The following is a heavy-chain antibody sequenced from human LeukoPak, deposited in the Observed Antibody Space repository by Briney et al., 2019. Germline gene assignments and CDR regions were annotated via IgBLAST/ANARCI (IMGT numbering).Heavy chain of an antibody. Sequence: GGSLRLSCAASGFTFSRNDMNWVRQAPGKGLVWVSGINSDGGTTTYTDSVKGRFTISRDNAKNTLYLQMNNLRAEDTAIYYCATDSYVSGSYYRLFYWGQGTLVTVSS. CDR2: INSDGGTT. V-gene: IGHV3-74*01. J-gene: IGHJ4*02. CDR3: ATDSYVSGSYYRLFY. CDR1: GFTFSRND. D-gene: IGHD3-10*01.